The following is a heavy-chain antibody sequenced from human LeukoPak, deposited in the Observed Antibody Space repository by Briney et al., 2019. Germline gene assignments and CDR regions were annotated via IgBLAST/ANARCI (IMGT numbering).Heavy chain of an antibody. CDR3: ARVTGHYDSSGYYNWFDP. D-gene: IGHD3-22*01. J-gene: IGHJ5*02. V-gene: IGHV1-2*02. Sequence: ASVKVSCKASGYTFTGYYMHWVRQAPGQGLEWMGWINPNSGGTNYAQKFQGRVTMTRDTSISTAYMELSRLRSDDTAVYYCARVTGHYDSSGYYNWFDPWGQGTLVTVSS. CDR2: INPNSGGT. CDR1: GYTFTGYY.